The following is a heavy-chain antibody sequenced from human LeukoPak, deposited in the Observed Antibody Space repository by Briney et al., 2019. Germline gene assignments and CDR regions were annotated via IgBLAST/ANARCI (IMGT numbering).Heavy chain of an antibody. CDR1: GFTFSSYG. D-gene: IGHD3-10*01. V-gene: IGHV3-30*03. Sequence: PGGSLRLSCAASGFTFSSYGMQWVRQAPGKGLEWVAVVSAHGTTTYYADSVKGRFTISRDNSRNTMYLQMNSLRPEDTAIYYCAREGYYGSGSPPSLYFDYWGQGTLVTVSS. CDR3: AREGYYGSGSPPSLYFDY. CDR2: VSAHGTTT. J-gene: IGHJ4*02.